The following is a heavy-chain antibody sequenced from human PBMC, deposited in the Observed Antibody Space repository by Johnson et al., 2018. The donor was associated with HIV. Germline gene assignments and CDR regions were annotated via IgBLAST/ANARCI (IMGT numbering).Heavy chain of an antibody. Sequence: VQLVESGGGLVQPGGSLRLSCAASGFTFSSYAMSWVRQAPGKGLVWVSRINTDGSSTTYADSVKGGFTISSDNAKNTLYLQMNSLRVEDTAVYYCARGREMATRTGAFDIWGQGTMVTVSS. CDR2: INTDGSST. V-gene: IGHV3-74*02. J-gene: IGHJ3*02. CDR3: ARGREMATRTGAFDI. D-gene: IGHD5-24*01. CDR1: GFTFSSYA.